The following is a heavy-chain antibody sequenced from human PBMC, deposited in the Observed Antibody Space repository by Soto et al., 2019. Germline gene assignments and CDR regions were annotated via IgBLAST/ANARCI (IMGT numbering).Heavy chain of an antibody. Sequence: QLQLQESGPGLVKPSETLSLTCTVSGGSISSSSYYWGWIRQPPGKGLEWIGGIYYSGSTYYNPSLKSRVTISVDTSKNQFSLKLSSVTAADTAVYYCARHPLMVRGVTGYYMDVWGKGTTVTVSS. CDR2: IYYSGST. V-gene: IGHV4-39*01. CDR3: ARHPLMVRGVTGYYMDV. D-gene: IGHD3-10*01. CDR1: GGSISSSSYY. J-gene: IGHJ6*03.